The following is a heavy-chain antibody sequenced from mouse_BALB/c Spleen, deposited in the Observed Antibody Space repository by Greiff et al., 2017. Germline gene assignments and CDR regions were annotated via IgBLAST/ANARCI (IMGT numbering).Heavy chain of an antibody. D-gene: IGHD2-3*01. CDR1: GFTFSSYA. Sequence: EVKVVESGGGLVKPGGSLKLSCAASGFTFSSYAMSWVRQTPEKRLEWVASISSGGSTYYPDSVKGRFTISRDNARNILYLQMSSLRSEDTAMYYCARDGYYPYYYAMDYWGQGTSVTVSS. CDR3: ARDGYYPYYYAMDY. J-gene: IGHJ4*01. CDR2: ISSGGST. V-gene: IGHV5-6-5*01.